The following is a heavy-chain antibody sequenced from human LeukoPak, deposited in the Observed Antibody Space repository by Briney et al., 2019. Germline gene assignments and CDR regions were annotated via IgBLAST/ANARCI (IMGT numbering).Heavy chain of an antibody. CDR3: ARDLGTCNGGSCYSAPDY. CDR1: GYTFTSYY. Sequence: ASVKVSCKASGYTFTSYYIHWVRQAPGQGLEWMGIIYPSGGTTTKYAQEFQGRVTMTRDTSTSTVYMELTSLRSDDTAVFYCARDLGTCNGGSCYSAPDYWGQGTLVTVSS. V-gene: IGHV1-46*01. D-gene: IGHD2-15*01. J-gene: IGHJ4*02. CDR2: IYPSGGTTT.